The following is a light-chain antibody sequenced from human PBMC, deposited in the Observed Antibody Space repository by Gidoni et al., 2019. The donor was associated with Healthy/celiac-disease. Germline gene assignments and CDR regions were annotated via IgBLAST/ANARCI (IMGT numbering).Light chain of an antibody. CDR3: RQRSNWLWT. J-gene: IGKJ1*01. V-gene: IGKV3-11*01. CDR1: QSVSSY. CDR2: DAS. Sequence: EIALTQSPATLSLSPGERATLSCRASQSVSSYLAWYQQKPGQAPRLLIYDASNRATGIPARFSGSGSGTDFTLTISSLEPEDFAVYYCRQRSNWLWTFGQGTKVEIK.